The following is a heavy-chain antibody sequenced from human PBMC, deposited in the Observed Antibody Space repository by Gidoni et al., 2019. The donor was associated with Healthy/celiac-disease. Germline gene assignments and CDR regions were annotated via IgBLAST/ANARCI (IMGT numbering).Heavy chain of an antibody. D-gene: IGHD6-19*01. Sequence: QVTLKESGPVLVKPTETHTLNCTVAGFSLSNARMGVSWIRQPPGKALVWLAHIFSNDEKSYSTSLKGRLTISKDTSKSQVVLTMTNMDPVDTATYYCARIPSGGWQWLVPFDPWGQGTLVTVSS. CDR3: ARIPSGGWQWLVPFDP. V-gene: IGHV2-26*01. J-gene: IGHJ5*02. CDR2: IFSNDEK. CDR1: GFSLSNARMG.